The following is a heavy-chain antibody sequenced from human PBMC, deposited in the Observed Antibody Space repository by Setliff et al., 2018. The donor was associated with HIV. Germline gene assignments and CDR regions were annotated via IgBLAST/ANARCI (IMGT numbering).Heavy chain of an antibody. CDR1: SGSISSNTYY. D-gene: IGHD6-6*01. J-gene: IGHJ4*02. CDR3: ARLESTRPPRGLDY. V-gene: IGHV4-39*01. CDR2: VFHIGST. Sequence: SETLSLTCSVSSGSISSNTYYWSWIRQPPGRGLEWIASVFHIGSTYHNPSLKSRVSISIDTSKTQVSLKLRSVTAADTAVYYCARLESTRPPRGLDYWGQGTLVTVSS.